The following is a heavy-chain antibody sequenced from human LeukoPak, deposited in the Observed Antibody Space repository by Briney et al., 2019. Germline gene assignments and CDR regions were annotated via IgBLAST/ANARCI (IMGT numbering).Heavy chain of an antibody. Sequence: PGGSLRLSCAASGFTFSTYWMHCVRQAPGTGLVWVSRINSDGSSTTYADSVKGRFTISRDNAKNTLSLQMNSLRAEDTAVYYCTRQQLDAFDIWGPGTMVTVSS. CDR1: GFTFSTYW. V-gene: IGHV3-74*01. D-gene: IGHD6-13*01. CDR2: INSDGSST. J-gene: IGHJ3*02. CDR3: TRQQLDAFDI.